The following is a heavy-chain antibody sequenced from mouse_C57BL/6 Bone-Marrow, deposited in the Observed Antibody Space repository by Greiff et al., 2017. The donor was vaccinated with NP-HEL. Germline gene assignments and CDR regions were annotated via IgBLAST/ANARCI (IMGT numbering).Heavy chain of an antibody. Sequence: EVKLMESGGGLVKPGGSLKLSCAASGFTFSSYAMSWVRQTPEKRLEWVATISDGGSYTYYPDNVKGRFTISRDNAKNNLYLQMSHLKSEDTAMYYCARGRGSWDGFAYWGQGTLVTVSA. V-gene: IGHV5-4*03. CDR1: GFTFSSYA. D-gene: IGHD4-1*01. J-gene: IGHJ3*01. CDR3: ARGRGSWDGFAY. CDR2: ISDGGSYT.